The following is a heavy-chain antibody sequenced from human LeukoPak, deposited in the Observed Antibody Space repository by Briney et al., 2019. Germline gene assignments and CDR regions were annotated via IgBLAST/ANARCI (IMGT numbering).Heavy chain of an antibody. V-gene: IGHV4-59*08. CDR2: IFYSGST. Sequence: PETSSLTCNLSGDSLFNYYWCWIRQSPGEGLEWIGYIFYSGSTKYNPSLKSRVTISVDTSKNQFSLKLTSVTAPDTAVYYCARHRGSGSPYFDYWGQGTLVTVSS. CDR1: GDSLFNYY. D-gene: IGHD3-10*01. J-gene: IGHJ4*02. CDR3: ARHRGSGSPYFDY.